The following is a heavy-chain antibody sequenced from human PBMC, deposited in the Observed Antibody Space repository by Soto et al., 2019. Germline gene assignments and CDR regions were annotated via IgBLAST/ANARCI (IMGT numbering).Heavy chain of an antibody. J-gene: IGHJ4*02. Sequence: XSVKVSCKASVYTFTCYYMHWVRQAPGQGLEWMGWINPNSGGTNHAQKFQGRVTMTRDTSISTAYMELSRLRSDDTAVYYCARSERDYDSSGYVYWGQGTLVTVSS. D-gene: IGHD3-22*01. CDR2: INPNSGGT. CDR1: VYTFTCYY. CDR3: ARSERDYDSSGYVY. V-gene: IGHV1-2*02.